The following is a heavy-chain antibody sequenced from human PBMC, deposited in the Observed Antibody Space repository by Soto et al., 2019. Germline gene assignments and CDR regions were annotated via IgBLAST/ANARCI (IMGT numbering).Heavy chain of an antibody. Sequence: QVQLQESGPGLVKPSETLSLTCTVSGGSISSYYWSWIRQPPGKGLEWIGYIYYSGSTNYNPSLKSRVTISVDTSKNQFSLKLSSVTAADTAVYYCARGGDYDFWSGYYRRWGQGTLVTVSS. V-gene: IGHV4-59*01. CDR2: IYYSGST. J-gene: IGHJ4*02. CDR1: GGSISSYY. CDR3: ARGGDYDFWSGYYRR. D-gene: IGHD3-3*01.